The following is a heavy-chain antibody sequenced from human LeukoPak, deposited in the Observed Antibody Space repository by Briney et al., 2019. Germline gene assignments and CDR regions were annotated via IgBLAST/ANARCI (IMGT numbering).Heavy chain of an antibody. J-gene: IGHJ4*02. V-gene: IGHV1-2*06. CDR3: ARESINYYDSSGYFDY. D-gene: IGHD3-22*01. Sequence: ASVKVSCKASGYTLTGYYMHWVRQAPGQGLEWMGRINPNSGGTNYAQKFQGRVTMTRDTSNSTAYMELSRLRSDDTAVYYCARESINYYDSSGYFDYWGQGTLVTVSS. CDR1: GYTLTGYY. CDR2: INPNSGGT.